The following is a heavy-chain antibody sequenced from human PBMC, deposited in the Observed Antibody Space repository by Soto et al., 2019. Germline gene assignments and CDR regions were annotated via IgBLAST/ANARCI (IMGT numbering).Heavy chain of an antibody. J-gene: IGHJ4*02. CDR2: IYYSGST. D-gene: IGHD5-18*01. V-gene: IGHV4-30-4*02. CDR3: ARDHPHSYGIYYFDY. Sequence: PSETLSLTCTVSGGSISSGDYYWSWIRQPPGKGLEWIGYIYYSGSTYYNPSLKSRVTISADTSKNQVSLKLTSVTAADTAVYYCARDHPHSYGIYYFDYWGQGTLVTVSS. CDR1: GGSISSGDYY.